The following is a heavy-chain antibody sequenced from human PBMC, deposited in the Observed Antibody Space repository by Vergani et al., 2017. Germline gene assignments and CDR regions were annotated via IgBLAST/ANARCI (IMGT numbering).Heavy chain of an antibody. D-gene: IGHD2-21*02. CDR1: GYTLSTYY. J-gene: IGHJ6*02. CDR3: ARDPRGYGGDPEDYYYGMDV. Sequence: QVQVVQSGAEVKKPGASVKVSCKTSGYTLSTYYIHWVRQAPGQGLEWMGWIIPVLGKTKYAQDFQGRLTITADTSTSTAYMELTSLRSQDTAVYYCARDPRGYGGDPEDYYYGMDVWGQGTTVTVSS. CDR2: IIPVLGKT. V-gene: IGHV1-69*09.